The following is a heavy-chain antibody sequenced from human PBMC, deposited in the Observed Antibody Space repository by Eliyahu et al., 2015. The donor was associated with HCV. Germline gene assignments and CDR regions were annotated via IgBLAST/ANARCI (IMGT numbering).Heavy chain of an antibody. Sequence: QVQLXESGXGXVQPGRSLRXSCAASGFTFXGYGMQWVRQAPGKGLEWVAVVSYHGRTTYYADSVKGRFTISRDNSKNTLHLQMNSLRAEDTAVYYCVKEFDSGGYGAHFDYWGQGALVTVSP. D-gene: IGHD3-22*01. CDR3: VKEFDSGGYGAHFDY. J-gene: IGHJ4*02. V-gene: IGHV3-30*18. CDR2: VSYHGRTT. CDR1: GFTFXGYG.